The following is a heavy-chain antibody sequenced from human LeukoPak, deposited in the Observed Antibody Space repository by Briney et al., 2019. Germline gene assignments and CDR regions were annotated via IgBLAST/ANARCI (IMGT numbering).Heavy chain of an antibody. D-gene: IGHD2-2*01. V-gene: IGHV4-31*03. CDR2: IYYSGST. CDR1: GGSISSGGYY. CDR3: ARGRGVVPAAIASYGMDV. Sequence: SETLSLTCTVSGGSISSGGYYWSWIRQHPGKGLEWIGYIYYSGSTYYNPSLKSRVTISVDTSKNQFSLKLSSVTAADTAVYYRARGRGVVPAAIASYGMDVWGKGTTVTVSS. J-gene: IGHJ6*04.